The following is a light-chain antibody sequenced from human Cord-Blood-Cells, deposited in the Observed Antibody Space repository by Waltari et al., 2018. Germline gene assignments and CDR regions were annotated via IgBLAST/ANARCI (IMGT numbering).Light chain of an antibody. CDR1: QSISSY. CDR2: AAS. CDR3: QQSYSTLFT. J-gene: IGKJ3*01. V-gene: IGKV1-39*01. Sequence: DIQMTQSPSSLCASVGDRVTLTCRASQSISSYLTWYQQKPGNAPKLLLYAASSLQSGVPSRCSGSGCGTAFTLIISSMQQEDFATYYCQQSYSTLFTFGPGTKVEIK.